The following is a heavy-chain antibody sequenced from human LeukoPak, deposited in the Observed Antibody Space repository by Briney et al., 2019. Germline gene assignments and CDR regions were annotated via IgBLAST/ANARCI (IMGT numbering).Heavy chain of an antibody. D-gene: IGHD2-21*02. J-gene: IGHJ3*02. Sequence: GGSLRLSCAASGFTFSSYSMNWVRQAPGKGLEWVSSISSSSSYIYYADSVKGRFTISRDNAKNSLYLQMNSLRAEDTAVCYCARDSAYCGGDCYSGAGDAFDIWGQGTMVTVSS. CDR1: GFTFSSYS. CDR2: ISSSSSYI. V-gene: IGHV3-21*01. CDR3: ARDSAYCGGDCYSGAGDAFDI.